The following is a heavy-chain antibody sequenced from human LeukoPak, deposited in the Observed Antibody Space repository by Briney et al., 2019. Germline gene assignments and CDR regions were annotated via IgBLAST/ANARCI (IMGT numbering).Heavy chain of an antibody. Sequence: GASVKVSCKVSGYTLTELSMHWVRQAPGQGLEWMGWINPNSGGTNYAQKFQGRVTMTRDTSISTAYMELSRLRSDDTAVYYCARESSLLPTVSFMFGYWGQGTLATVSS. J-gene: IGHJ4*02. D-gene: IGHD4-11*01. CDR1: GYTLTELS. CDR3: ARESSLLPTVSFMFGY. CDR2: INPNSGGT. V-gene: IGHV1-2*02.